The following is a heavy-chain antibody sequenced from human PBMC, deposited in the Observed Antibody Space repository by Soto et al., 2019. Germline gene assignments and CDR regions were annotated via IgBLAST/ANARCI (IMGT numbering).Heavy chain of an antibody. CDR2: INPNSGGT. CDR3: ARVGYCSGGSCYHFDY. CDR1: GYTFTGYY. V-gene: IGHV1-2*04. D-gene: IGHD2-15*01. Sequence: GASVKVSCKASGYTFTGYYMHWVRQAPGQGLEWMGWINPNSGGTNYAQKFQGWVTMTRDTSISTAYMELSRLRSDDTAVYYCARVGYCSGGSCYHFDYRGQGTLVTVSS. J-gene: IGHJ4*02.